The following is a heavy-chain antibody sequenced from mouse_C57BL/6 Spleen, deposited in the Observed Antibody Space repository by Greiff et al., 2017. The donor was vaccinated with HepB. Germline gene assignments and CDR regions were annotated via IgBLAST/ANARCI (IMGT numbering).Heavy chain of an antibody. CDR2: IYPGDGDT. D-gene: IGHD1-1*01. V-gene: IGHV1-82*01. CDR3: ARDYGSHMDY. CDR1: GYAFSSSW. Sequence: QVQLQQSGPELVKPGASVKISCKASGYAFSSSWMNWVKQRPGKGLEWIGRIYPGDGDTNYNGKFKGKATLTADKSSSTAYMQLSSLTSEDSAVYFWARDYGSHMDYWGQGTSVTVSS. J-gene: IGHJ4*01.